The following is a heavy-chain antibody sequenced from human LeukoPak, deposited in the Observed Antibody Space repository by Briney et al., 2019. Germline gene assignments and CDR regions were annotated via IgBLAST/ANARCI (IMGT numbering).Heavy chain of an antibody. CDR1: GVSFNNYY. Sequence: AGTLSLTCAAYGVSFNNYYWSWVRQPPGKGLEWIAEINHSGTTNYNASLKSRVAMSVDTSKNQFSLRLNSVTAADMAVYYCTRGDGVKASFGTGSWYFDLWGRGTLVTVSA. J-gene: IGHJ2*01. V-gene: IGHV4-34*01. D-gene: IGHD2-21*01. CDR2: INHSGTT. CDR3: TRGDGVKASFGTGSWYFDL.